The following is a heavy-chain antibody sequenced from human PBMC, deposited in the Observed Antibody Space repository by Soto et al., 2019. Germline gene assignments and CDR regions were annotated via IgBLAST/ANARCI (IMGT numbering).Heavy chain of an antibody. CDR3: GKAPFCPNFHYHYGMDL. D-gene: IGHD1-1*01. Sequence: EVQLLESGGDLVQPGGSLRLSCAASGFTFSNYVMTWVRQAPGKGLEWVSAISGTGSSTYYADSVKGRFTISRDNSKSTLYLQMNSPRAEDTGVYYFGKAPFCPNFHYHYGMDLRGPGAKVTVPS. V-gene: IGHV3-23*01. CDR1: GFTFSNYV. CDR2: ISGTGSST. J-gene: IGHJ6*01.